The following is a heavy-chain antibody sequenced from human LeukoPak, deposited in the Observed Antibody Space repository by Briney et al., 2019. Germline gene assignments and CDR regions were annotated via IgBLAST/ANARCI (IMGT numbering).Heavy chain of an antibody. Sequence: SQTLSLTCDVSGGSISSSNWWSWVRQPPGKGLEWIGEIYHSGSTNYNPSLKSRVTISVDKSKNQFSLKLSSVTAADTAVYYCARDLHGGNSFTSDWYFDLWGRGTLVTVSS. CDR1: GGSISSSNW. CDR2: IYHSGST. D-gene: IGHD4-23*01. J-gene: IGHJ2*01. CDR3: ARDLHGGNSFTSDWYFDL. V-gene: IGHV4-4*02.